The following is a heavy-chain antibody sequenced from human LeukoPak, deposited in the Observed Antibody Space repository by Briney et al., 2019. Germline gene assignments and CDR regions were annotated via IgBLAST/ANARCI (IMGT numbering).Heavy chain of an antibody. CDR1: SGSISSYY. V-gene: IGHV4-59*01. Sequence: SETLSLTCTVSSGSISSYYWSWIRQPPGKGLEWIGYIFYSGSTNYNPSLKSRVTISVDTSKNQFSLKLSSVTAADTAVYYCAGMRITTPTVRTLDYWGQGTLVTVSS. D-gene: IGHD1-14*01. CDR2: IFYSGST. CDR3: AGMRITTPTVRTLDY. J-gene: IGHJ4*02.